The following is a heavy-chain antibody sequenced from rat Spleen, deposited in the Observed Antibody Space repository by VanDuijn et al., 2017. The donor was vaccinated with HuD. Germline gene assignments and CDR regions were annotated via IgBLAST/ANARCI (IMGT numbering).Heavy chain of an antibody. V-gene: IGHV2-13*01. CDR3: TSPFRWFAY. CDR2: IWGNGNS. J-gene: IGHJ3*01. Sequence: VQLQESGPGLVQPSQTLSLTCTVSGFSLSNYGVIWVRQPPGKGLDWMGVIWGNGNSNYNSALKSRLSISRDTSKSQVFLKMNSLQTEDTAIYFCTSPFRWFAYWGQGTLVTVSS. CDR1: GFSLSNYG.